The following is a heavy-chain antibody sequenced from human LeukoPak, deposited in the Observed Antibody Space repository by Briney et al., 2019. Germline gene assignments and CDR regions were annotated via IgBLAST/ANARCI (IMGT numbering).Heavy chain of an antibody. D-gene: IGHD1-26*01. V-gene: IGHV3-66*01. CDR3: ARALVGATGY. Sequence: GGSLRLSCAASGFTFNDYTMTWVRQAPGKGLEWVSVIYSGGSTYYAGSVKGRFTISRDNSKNTLYLQMNSLRAEDTAVYYCARALVGATGYWGQGTLVTVSS. CDR2: IYSGGST. J-gene: IGHJ4*02. CDR1: GFTFNDYT.